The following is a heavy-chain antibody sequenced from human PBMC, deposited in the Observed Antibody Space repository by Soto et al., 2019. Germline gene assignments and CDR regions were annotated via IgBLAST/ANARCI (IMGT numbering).Heavy chain of an antibody. Sequence: SETLSLTCTVSGGSISSFYWSWIRQPPGKGLEWIGYVYNSGSTDYNPSLMSRVTISIDTSKNQFSLRLTSVTAADTAVYYCATASGSGSSGELDYWGQGTLVTVSS. CDR1: GGSISSFY. D-gene: IGHD3-22*01. CDR2: VYNSGST. CDR3: ATASGSGSSGELDY. J-gene: IGHJ4*02. V-gene: IGHV4-59*01.